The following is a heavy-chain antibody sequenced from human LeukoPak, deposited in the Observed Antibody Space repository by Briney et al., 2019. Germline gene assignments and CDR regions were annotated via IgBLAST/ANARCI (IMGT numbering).Heavy chain of an antibody. D-gene: IGHD1-26*01. V-gene: IGHV4-59*01. CDR1: GGSISSYY. Sequence: SETLSLTCTVSGGSISSYYWSWIRQPPGKGLEWIGYIYYSGSTNYNPSLKSRVTISVDTSKNQFSLRLSSVTAADTALYYCARGNWFDSWGQGTLVTVSS. J-gene: IGHJ5*01. CDR3: ARGNWFDS. CDR2: IYYSGST.